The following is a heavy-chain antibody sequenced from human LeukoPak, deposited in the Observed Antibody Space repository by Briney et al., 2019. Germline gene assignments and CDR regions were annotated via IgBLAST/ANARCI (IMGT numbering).Heavy chain of an antibody. Sequence: ASVKVSCKASGYTFTGYYMHWVRQAPGQGLEWMGWINPNSGGINYAQKFQGRVTMTRDTSISTAYMELSRLRSDDTAVYYCARDQQLVLAFDIWGQGTMVTVSS. CDR1: GYTFTGYY. CDR2: INPNSGGI. J-gene: IGHJ3*02. V-gene: IGHV1-2*02. CDR3: ARDQQLVLAFDI. D-gene: IGHD6-13*01.